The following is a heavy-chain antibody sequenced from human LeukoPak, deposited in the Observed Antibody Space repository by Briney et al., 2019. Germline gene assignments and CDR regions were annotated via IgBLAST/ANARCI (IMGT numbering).Heavy chain of an antibody. J-gene: IGHJ4*02. Sequence: ASVKVSCKASGGTFSSYTISWVRQAPGQGLEWMGWISAYNGNTNYAQKLQGRVTTTTDTSTSTAYMELRSLRSDDTAVYYCARDPEMATISDVLFFDYWGQGTLVTVSS. V-gene: IGHV1-18*01. CDR1: GGTFSSYT. CDR3: ARDPEMATISDVLFFDY. D-gene: IGHD5-24*01. CDR2: ISAYNGNT.